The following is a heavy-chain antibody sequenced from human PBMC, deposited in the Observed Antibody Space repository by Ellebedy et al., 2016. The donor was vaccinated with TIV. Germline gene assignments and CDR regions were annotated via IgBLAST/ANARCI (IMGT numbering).Heavy chain of an antibody. CDR2: IYGDGRS. Sequence: GGSLRLSCAASGFSVSTSSLNWVRQAPGKGLEWVSIIYGDGRSRYADSVKGRFTISRDSSKNTLYLQMDSLKADDTAVYYCARDYSGYSNGVWGQGTLVTVSS. CDR3: ARDYSGYSNGV. J-gene: IGHJ4*02. CDR1: GFSVSTSS. D-gene: IGHD5-18*01. V-gene: IGHV3-53*01.